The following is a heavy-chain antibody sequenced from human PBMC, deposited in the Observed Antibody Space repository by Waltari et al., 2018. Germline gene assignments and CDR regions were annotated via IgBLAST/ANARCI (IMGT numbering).Heavy chain of an antibody. V-gene: IGHV3-74*01. D-gene: IGHD3-22*01. J-gene: IGHJ4*02. Sequence: EVQLVESGGGSVQPGGSLRLSCAASGFTFSNYIMHWVRQSSGEGLVWISRIKNDGSTRRYADSVGGRFTISRDNAKNTLYLDMNHLRVEDTAIYYCARDYNYKIDYWGQGILVTVSS. CDR2: IKNDGSTR. CDR1: GFTFSNYI. CDR3: ARDYNYKIDY.